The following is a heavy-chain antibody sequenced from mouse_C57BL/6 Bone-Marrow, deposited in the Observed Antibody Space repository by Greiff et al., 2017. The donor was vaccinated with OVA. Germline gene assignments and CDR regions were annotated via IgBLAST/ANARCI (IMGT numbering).Heavy chain of an antibody. CDR1: GFTFSSYA. J-gene: IGHJ1*03. CDR3: TSIVYYGSSYGYCDV. Sequence: EVQLVESGEGLVKPGGSLKLSCAASGFTFSSYAMSWVRQTPETRLEWVAYISSGGDYIYYADTVKGRFTISRDNARNTLYMQMSSRKAEDTAMYYCTSIVYYGSSYGYCDVWGTGTTVTVSS. V-gene: IGHV5-9-1*02. CDR2: ISSGGDYI. D-gene: IGHD1-1*01.